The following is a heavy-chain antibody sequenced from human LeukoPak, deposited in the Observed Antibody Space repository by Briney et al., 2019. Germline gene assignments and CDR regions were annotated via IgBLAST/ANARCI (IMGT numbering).Heavy chain of an antibody. CDR2: IYYSGST. CDR3: ARDRTYCDILTGYYYYGMDV. CDR1: GGSVSSGSYY. Sequence: SETLSLTCTVSGGSVSSGSYYWSWIRQPPGKGLEWIGYIYYSGSTNYNPSLKSRVTISVDTSKNQFSLKLSSVTAADTAVYYCARDRTYCDILTGYYYYGMDVWGKGTTVTVSS. D-gene: IGHD3-9*01. V-gene: IGHV4-61*01. J-gene: IGHJ6*04.